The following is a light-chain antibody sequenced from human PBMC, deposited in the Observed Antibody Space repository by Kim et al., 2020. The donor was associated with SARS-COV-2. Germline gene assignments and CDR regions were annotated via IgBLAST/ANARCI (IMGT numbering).Light chain of an antibody. CDR1: QGIGNY. CDR2: AAS. CDR3: QKYNSAPWT. V-gene: IGKV1-27*01. Sequence: DIQMTQSPSSLSASVGDRVNITCRASQGIGNYLAWYQQKPGKLPELLIYAASALQSGVPFRFSGSGSGTDFTLTINSLQLEDVATYFCQKYNSAPWTFGQGTKVDIK. J-gene: IGKJ1*01.